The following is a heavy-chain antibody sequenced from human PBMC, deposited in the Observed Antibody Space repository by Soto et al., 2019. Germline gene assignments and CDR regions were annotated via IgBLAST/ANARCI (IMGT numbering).Heavy chain of an antibody. CDR2: INHSGST. D-gene: IGHD3-9*01. CDR1: GGSFSGYY. J-gene: IGHJ4*02. V-gene: IGHV4-34*01. Sequence: LTCTVYGGSFSGYYWSWIRQPPGKGLEWIGEINHSGSTNYNPSLKSRVTISVDTSKNHFSLKLSSVTAADTAVYYCARGRSYDILTGYYLNDFDYWGQGTLVTVSS. CDR3: ARGRSYDILTGYYLNDFDY.